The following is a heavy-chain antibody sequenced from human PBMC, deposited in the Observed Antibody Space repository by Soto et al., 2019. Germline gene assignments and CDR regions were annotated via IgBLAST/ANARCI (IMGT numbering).Heavy chain of an antibody. J-gene: IGHJ6*02. CDR3: ARQDSSGYLLRVGYYYGMDV. Sequence: PGESLKISCKGSGYSFTSYWISWVRQMPGKGLEWMGRIDPSDSYTNYSPSFQGHVTISADKSISTAYLQWSSLKASDTAMYYCARQDSSGYLLRVGYYYGMDVWGQGTTVTVS. CDR1: GYSFTSYW. D-gene: IGHD3-22*01. CDR2: IDPSDSYT. V-gene: IGHV5-10-1*01.